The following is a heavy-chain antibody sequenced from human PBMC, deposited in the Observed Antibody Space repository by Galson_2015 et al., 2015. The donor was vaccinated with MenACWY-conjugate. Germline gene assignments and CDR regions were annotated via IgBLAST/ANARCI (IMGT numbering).Heavy chain of an antibody. D-gene: IGHD2/OR15-2a*01. J-gene: IGHJ4*02. CDR2: IKEDGTDK. Sequence: MTWVRQAPGKGLEWLTKIKEDGTDKYYVDSVRGRFTISRDNAKNSLYLQMNSLRDDDTAVYYCAREDFYRCDYWGQGTLVTVSS. CDR3: AREDFYRCDY. V-gene: IGHV3-7*03.